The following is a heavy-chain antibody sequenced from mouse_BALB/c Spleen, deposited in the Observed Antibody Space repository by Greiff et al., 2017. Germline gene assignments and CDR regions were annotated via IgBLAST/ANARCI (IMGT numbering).Heavy chain of an antibody. CDR1: GYTFTSYW. Sequence: QVQLKESGAELAKPGASVKMSCKASGYTFTSYWMHWVKQRPGQGLEWIGYINPSTGYTEYNQKFKDKATLTADKSSSTAYMQLSSLTSEDSAVYYCARAGTLNAMDYWGQGTSVTVSS. D-gene: IGHD4-1*01. V-gene: IGHV1-7*01. CDR2: INPSTGYT. J-gene: IGHJ4*01. CDR3: ARAGTLNAMDY.